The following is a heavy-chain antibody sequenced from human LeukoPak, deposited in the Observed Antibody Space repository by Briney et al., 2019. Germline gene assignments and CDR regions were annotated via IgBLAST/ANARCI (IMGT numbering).Heavy chain of an antibody. CDR3: TSKRTVRGVILGDY. V-gene: IGHV3-74*01. CDR1: GFTFSSYW. D-gene: IGHD3-10*01. CDR2: INSDGSST. Sequence: PGGSLRLSCAASGFTFSSYWMHWVRQAPGKGLVWVSRINSDGSSTSYADSVKGRFTISRDNAKNTLYLQMNSLRAEDTAVYYCTSKRTVRGVILGDYWGQGTLVTVSS. J-gene: IGHJ4*02.